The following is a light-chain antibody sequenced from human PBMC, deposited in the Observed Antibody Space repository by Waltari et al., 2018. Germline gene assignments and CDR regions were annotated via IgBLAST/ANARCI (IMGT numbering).Light chain of an antibody. CDR2: GNS. V-gene: IGLV1-40*01. Sequence: QSVLTQPPSVSGAPGQRVTISCTGSSSNIGAGSDVPWYQQLPGTAPKLLIYGNSNRPSGVLDRFSGSKSGTSASLAITGRQAEDEADYYCQSYDSSLTEVFGTGTKVTVL. CDR3: QSYDSSLTEV. J-gene: IGLJ1*01. CDR1: SSNIGAGSD.